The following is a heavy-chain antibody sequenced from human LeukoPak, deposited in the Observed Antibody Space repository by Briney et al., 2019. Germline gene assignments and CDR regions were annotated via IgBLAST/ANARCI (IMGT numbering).Heavy chain of an antibody. J-gene: IGHJ4*02. Sequence: PGGSLRLSCVASGFTFSSTTMGWVRQAPGRGLEWVSSITAIDGRTYYADSVRGRFTISRDNSKNTLYLQMNSLRAEDTAVYYCARRSYGGFDYWGQGTLVTVSS. D-gene: IGHD4-23*01. CDR2: ITAIDGRT. CDR1: GFTFSSTT. V-gene: IGHV3-23*01. CDR3: ARRSYGGFDY.